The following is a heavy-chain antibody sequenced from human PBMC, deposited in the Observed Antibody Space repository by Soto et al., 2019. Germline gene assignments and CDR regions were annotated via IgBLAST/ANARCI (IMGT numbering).Heavy chain of an antibody. D-gene: IGHD3-10*01. V-gene: IGHV4-39*01. Sequence: SETLSLTCTVSGSSVSTSDYYWGWVRQPPGKGLDWIGNIYYSGSTFYNPSLRSRVTLSVDTSKNQFSLRLNSVTAADTAVYFCAGFGVPDSRNSDFDYWGQGTLITVSS. CDR2: IYYSGST. CDR1: GSSVSTSDYY. CDR3: AGFGVPDSRNSDFDY. J-gene: IGHJ4*02.